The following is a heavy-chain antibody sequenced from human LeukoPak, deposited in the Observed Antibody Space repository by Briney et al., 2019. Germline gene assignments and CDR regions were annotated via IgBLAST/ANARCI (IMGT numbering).Heavy chain of an antibody. CDR3: AREEDYYGSGSYYDYFDY. Sequence: GRSLRLSCAASGFTFSSYAMHWVRQAPGKGLEWVAVISYDGSNKYYADSVKGRFTISRDNSKNTLYLQMNSLRAEDTAVYYCAREEDYYGSGSYYDYFDYWGQGTLVTVSS. CDR2: ISYDGSNK. CDR1: GFTFSSYA. D-gene: IGHD3-10*01. J-gene: IGHJ4*02. V-gene: IGHV3-30-3*01.